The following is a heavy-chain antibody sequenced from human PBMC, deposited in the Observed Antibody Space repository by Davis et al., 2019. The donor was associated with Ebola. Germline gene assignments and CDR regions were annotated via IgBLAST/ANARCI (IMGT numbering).Heavy chain of an antibody. Sequence: SETLSLTCAVYGGSFSGYYWSWIRQPPGKGLEWIGEINHSGSTYYNPSLKSRVTISVDTSKNQFSLKLSSVTAADTAVYYCARDRGYYGSGSYYNVAWFDPWGQGTLVTVSS. V-gene: IGHV4-34*09. CDR2: INHSGST. CDR1: GGSFSGYY. J-gene: IGHJ5*02. CDR3: ARDRGYYGSGSYYNVAWFDP. D-gene: IGHD3-10*01.